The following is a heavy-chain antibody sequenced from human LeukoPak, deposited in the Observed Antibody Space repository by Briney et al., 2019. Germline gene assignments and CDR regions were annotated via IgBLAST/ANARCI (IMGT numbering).Heavy chain of an antibody. D-gene: IGHD1-26*01. V-gene: IGHV3-73*01. J-gene: IGHJ4*02. CDR3: TRPFAGYYS. CDR2: IRSKANNYAT. CDR1: GFTFSGSA. Sequence: GGSLKLSCAASGFTFSGSAMHGVRQPSGKGLEWVGHIRSKANNYATVYAASVKGRFTISRDDSKNTAFLQMDSLKTEDTAVYYCTRPFAGYYSWGQGTLVTVSS.